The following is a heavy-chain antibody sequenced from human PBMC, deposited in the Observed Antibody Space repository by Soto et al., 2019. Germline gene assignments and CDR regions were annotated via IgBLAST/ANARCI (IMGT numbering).Heavy chain of an antibody. CDR2: ISAYNGNT. J-gene: IGHJ6*02. D-gene: IGHD1-1*01. Sequence: QVQLVQSGAEVKKPGASVKVSCKASGYTFTSYGISWVRQAPGQGLEWMGWISAYNGNTNYAQKRQGRVTMTTDASTSTAYMELRSLRSDDTAVYYCARDVTPTWNDNYSYYGMDVWGQGTTVTVSS. CDR3: ARDVTPTWNDNYSYYGMDV. V-gene: IGHV1-18*01. CDR1: GYTFTSYG.